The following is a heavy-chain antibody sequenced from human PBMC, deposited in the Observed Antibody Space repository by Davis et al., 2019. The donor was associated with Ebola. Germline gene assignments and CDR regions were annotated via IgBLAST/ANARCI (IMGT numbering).Heavy chain of an antibody. V-gene: IGHV1-69*13. J-gene: IGHJ6*02. CDR3: AIGGPYCGGDCFYYYYGMDV. CDR2: IIPIFGTA. D-gene: IGHD2-21*01. Sequence: AASVKVSCKASGGTFSSYAISWVRQAPGQGLEWMGGIIPIFGTANYAQKFQGRVTITADESTSTAYMELSSLRSEETAVYYCAIGGPYCGGDCFYYYYGMDVWGQGTTVTVSS. CDR1: GGTFSSYA.